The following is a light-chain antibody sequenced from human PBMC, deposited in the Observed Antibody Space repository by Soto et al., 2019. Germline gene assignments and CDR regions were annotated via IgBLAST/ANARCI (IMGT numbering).Light chain of an antibody. V-gene: IGKV1-39*01. J-gene: IGKJ1*01. CDR3: HQTYNAPWT. CDR1: QSISSY. Sequence: DIKMTQSPSSMSAYVGDRDPITCRASQSISSYLNWYQHKPGRAPNLLIYTASTLQGGVPSRFSGSGSGTEFTLTINSLQPEDVATYYCHQTYNAPWTFGQGTKVDIK. CDR2: TAS.